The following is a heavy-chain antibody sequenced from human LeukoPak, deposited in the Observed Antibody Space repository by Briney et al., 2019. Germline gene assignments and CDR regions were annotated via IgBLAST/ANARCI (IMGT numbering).Heavy chain of an antibody. D-gene: IGHD5-18*01. V-gene: IGHV4-30-2*01. Sequence: SQTLSLTCAVSGGSISSGGYSWSWIRQPPGKGLEWIGYIYHSGSTYYNPSLKSRVTISVARSKNQFSLKLSSVTAADTAVYYCARGGYSYGYQFDYWGQGTLVTVSS. CDR2: IYHSGST. J-gene: IGHJ4*02. CDR1: GGSISSGGYS. CDR3: ARGGYSYGYQFDY.